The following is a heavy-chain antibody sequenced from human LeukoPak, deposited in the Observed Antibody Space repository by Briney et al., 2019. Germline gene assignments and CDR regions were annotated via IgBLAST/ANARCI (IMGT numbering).Heavy chain of an antibody. CDR1: GLTFSHYW. CDR2: INLDGGKK. Sequence: PGGSLRLSCATSGLTFSHYWMSWVRQAPGKGPEWVANINLDGGKKYHVDSVKGRFTISRDNAQNSLYLQMNSLRVEDTAVYYCARDETGGHFENWGQGTLVTASS. D-gene: IGHD3-10*01. J-gene: IGHJ4*02. V-gene: IGHV3-7*01. CDR3: ARDETGGHFEN.